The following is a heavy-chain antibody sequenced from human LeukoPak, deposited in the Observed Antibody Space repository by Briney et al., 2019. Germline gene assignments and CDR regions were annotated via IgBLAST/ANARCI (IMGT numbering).Heavy chain of an antibody. J-gene: IGHJ4*02. V-gene: IGHV4-4*07. CDR3: AREVSRTVGANYHFDY. CDR1: GGSISTYY. Sequence: SETLSLTCTVSGGSISTYYWSWIRQPAGKGLEWIGHIYDSGSPNYNPSLKSRVSMSVDTSKNQFSLSLRSVSAADTAVYFCAREVSRTVGANYHFDYWGQGTLVTVSS. CDR2: IYDSGSP. D-gene: IGHD1-26*01.